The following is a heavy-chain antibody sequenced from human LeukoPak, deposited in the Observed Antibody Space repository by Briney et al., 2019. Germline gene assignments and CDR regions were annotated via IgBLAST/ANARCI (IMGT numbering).Heavy chain of an antibody. CDR1: GFTFSDYY. J-gene: IGHJ4*02. CDR3: ATVEMATITADY. Sequence: PGGSLRLSRAASGFTFSDYYMSWIRQAPGKGLEWVSYISSSGSTIYYADSVKGRFTISRDNAKNSLYLQMNSPRAEDTAVYYCATVEMATITADYWGQGTLVTVSS. D-gene: IGHD5-24*01. CDR2: ISSSGSTI. V-gene: IGHV3-11*04.